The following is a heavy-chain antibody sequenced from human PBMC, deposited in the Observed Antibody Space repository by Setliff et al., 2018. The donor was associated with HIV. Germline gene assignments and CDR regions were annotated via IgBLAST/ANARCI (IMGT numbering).Heavy chain of an antibody. CDR1: GGTSSNYA. Sequence: SVKVSCKASGGTSSNYAINWVRQAPGQGLEWMGGIRPIFGTSNYAQKFQGRVTITADESTSTAYMELSSLRSTDTAVYYCARDAVPHCSDASCYGRGAFDVWGQGTLVTVSS. CDR3: ARDAVPHCSDASCYGRGAFDV. V-gene: IGHV1-69*13. CDR2: IRPIFGTS. J-gene: IGHJ3*01. D-gene: IGHD2-2*01.